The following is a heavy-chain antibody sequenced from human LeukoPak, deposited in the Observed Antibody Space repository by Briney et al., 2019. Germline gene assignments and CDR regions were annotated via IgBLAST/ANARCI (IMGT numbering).Heavy chain of an antibody. CDR1: GYTFTGYY. CDR3: ARDSYYYDSSGYHDY. V-gene: IGHV1-2*02. D-gene: IGHD3-22*01. CDR2: INPDNGVT. Sequence: ASVKVSCKASGYTFTGYYIHWVRQAPGQGLEWMGWINPDNGVTNYAQKFQGRVTITRDTSISTAYMELSRLRSDDTAVYYCARDSYYYDSSGYHDYWGQGTLVTVSS. J-gene: IGHJ4*02.